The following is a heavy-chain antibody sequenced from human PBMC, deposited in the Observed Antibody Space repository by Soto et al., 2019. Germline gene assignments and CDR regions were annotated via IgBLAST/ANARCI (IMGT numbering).Heavy chain of an antibody. CDR2: IYYRSTWSF. CDR1: GDSVSSNTAA. J-gene: IGHJ6*02. CDR3: AGVTWFRSMDV. V-gene: IGHV6-1*01. Sequence: QTLSLTCAISGDSVSSNTAAWNWIRQSPSRGLEWLGRIYYRSTWSFDYALSVRSRITIAPDTSKNQFSLHLDSLTPEDTALYYCAGVTWFRSMDVWGQGTQVTVYS. D-gene: IGHD3-10*01.